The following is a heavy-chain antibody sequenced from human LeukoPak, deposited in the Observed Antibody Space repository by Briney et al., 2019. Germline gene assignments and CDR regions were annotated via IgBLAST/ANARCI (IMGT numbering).Heavy chain of an antibody. Sequence: GGSLRLSCAASGFTFSSYDMHWVRQTIGKGLEWVSSIGIAGDTYYPGSVKGRFTISRENAKNSLYLQMNSLRAEDTAVYYCARATVTTGSVGFDYWGQGTLVTVSS. D-gene: IGHD4-17*01. CDR3: ARATVTTGSVGFDY. J-gene: IGHJ4*02. V-gene: IGHV3-13*01. CDR1: GFTFSSYD. CDR2: IGIAGDT.